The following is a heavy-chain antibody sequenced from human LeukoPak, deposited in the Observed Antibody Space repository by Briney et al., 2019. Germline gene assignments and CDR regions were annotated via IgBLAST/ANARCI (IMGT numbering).Heavy chain of an antibody. CDR2: MNPNSGNT. CDR1: VYTFTSYD. V-gene: IGHV1-8*01. Sequence: GASVKVSCKASVYTFTSYDINWVRQATGQGLEWMGWMNPNSGNTGYAQKSQGRVTMTRNTSISTAYMELSSLRSEDTAVYYCARVEGYYYDSSGYYPYWGQGTLVTVSS. CDR3: ARVEGYYYDSSGYYPY. J-gene: IGHJ4*02. D-gene: IGHD3-22*01.